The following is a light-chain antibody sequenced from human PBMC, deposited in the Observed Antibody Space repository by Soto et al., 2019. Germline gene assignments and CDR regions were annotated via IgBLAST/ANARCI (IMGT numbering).Light chain of an antibody. CDR2: AAS. J-gene: IGKJ4*01. CDR3: QQANSFPLT. CDR1: QGISSW. V-gene: IGKV1-12*01. Sequence: LITEGPPTVYAYVGDRVTITCRASQGISSWLAWYQQKPGKAPKLLIYAASSLQSGVPSRFSGSGSGTDFTLTISSLQPEDFATYYCQQANSFPLTFGVGTSVDI.